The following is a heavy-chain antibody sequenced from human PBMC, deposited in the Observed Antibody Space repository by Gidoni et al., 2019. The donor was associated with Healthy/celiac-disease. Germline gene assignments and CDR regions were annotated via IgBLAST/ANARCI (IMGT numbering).Heavy chain of an antibody. J-gene: IGHJ3*02. V-gene: IGHV4-39*07. CDR3: ARAPGFLEWFEVAFDI. CDR2: IYYSGST. D-gene: IGHD3-3*01. CDR1: GGSISSSSYY. Sequence: QLQLQESGPGLVKPSETLSLTCTVPGGSISSSSYYWGWIRQPPWKGLEWIGSIYYSGSTYYNPSLKSRVTISVDTSKNQFSLKLSSVTAADTAVYYCARAPGFLEWFEVAFDIWGQGTMVTVSS.